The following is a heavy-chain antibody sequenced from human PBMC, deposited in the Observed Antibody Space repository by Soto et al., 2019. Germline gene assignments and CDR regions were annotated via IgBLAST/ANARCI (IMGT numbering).Heavy chain of an antibody. J-gene: IGHJ6*02. CDR1: GYTFTSYG. Sequence: ASVKVSCKASGYTFTSYGISWVRQAPGQGLEWMGWISAYNGNTNYAQKLQGRVTMTPDTSTSTAYMELRSLRSDDTAVYYCSTSPYYGSGKTNYYYYGMDVWGQGTTVTVSS. CDR2: ISAYNGNT. CDR3: STSPYYGSGKTNYYYYGMDV. D-gene: IGHD3-10*01. V-gene: IGHV1-18*01.